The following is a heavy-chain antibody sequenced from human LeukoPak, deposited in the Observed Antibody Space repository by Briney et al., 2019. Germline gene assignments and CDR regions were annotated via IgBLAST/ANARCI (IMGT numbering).Heavy chain of an antibody. CDR3: ARDQWRVVPAAMNDNY. V-gene: IGHV3-74*01. CDR2: INSDGSST. J-gene: IGHJ4*02. Sequence: PGGSLRLSCAASGFTFSSYWMHWVRQAPGKGLVWVSRINSDGSSTSYADSVKGRFAISRDNAKNTLYLQMNSLRAEDTAVYYCARDQWRVVPAAMNDNYWGQGTLVTVSS. D-gene: IGHD2-2*01. CDR1: GFTFSSYW.